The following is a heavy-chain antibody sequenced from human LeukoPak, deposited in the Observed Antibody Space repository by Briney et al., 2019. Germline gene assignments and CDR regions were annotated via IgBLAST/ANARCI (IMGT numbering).Heavy chain of an antibody. V-gene: IGHV1-24*01. CDR1: GYTLTELS. Sequence: ASVKVSCKVSGYTLTELSMHWVRLAPGKGLEWMGGFDPEDGETIYAQKFQGRVTMTEDTSTDTAYMELSSLRSEDTAVYYCELLYPKGFDPWGQGTLVTVSS. CDR2: FDPEDGET. D-gene: IGHD2-8*01. CDR3: ELLYPKGFDP. J-gene: IGHJ5*02.